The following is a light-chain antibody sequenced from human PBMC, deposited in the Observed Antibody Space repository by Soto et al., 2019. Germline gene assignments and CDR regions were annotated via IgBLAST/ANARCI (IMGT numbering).Light chain of an antibody. Sequence: EIVLTQSPATLSVFPGERATLSCRASQGVGSSLAWYQQRPGQAPRLLISGASTRASGIPARVSGSGFGTEFTLTISSLQSDDFVVYYCHQYDSWPRTFGQGTKVEIK. CDR3: HQYDSWPRT. CDR2: GAS. J-gene: IGKJ1*01. V-gene: IGKV3-15*01. CDR1: QGVGSS.